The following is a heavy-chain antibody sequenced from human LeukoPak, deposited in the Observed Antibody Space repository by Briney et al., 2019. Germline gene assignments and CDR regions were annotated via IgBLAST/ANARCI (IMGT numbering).Heavy chain of an antibody. V-gene: IGHV3-23*01. CDR2: ISGSGGST. D-gene: IGHD3-22*01. J-gene: IGHJ4*02. Sequence: GGSLRLSCAASGFTFSSYAMSWVRQAPGKGLEWVSAISGSGGSTYYADSVKGRFTISRDNSKNTLYLQVNSLRAEDTAVYYCARTNYYDSSGYYRHFDYWGQGTLVTVSS. CDR3: ARTNYYDSSGYYRHFDY. CDR1: GFTFSSYA.